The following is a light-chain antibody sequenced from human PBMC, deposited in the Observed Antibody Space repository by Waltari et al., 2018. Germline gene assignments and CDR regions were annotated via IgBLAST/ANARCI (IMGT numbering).Light chain of an antibody. CDR3: QQYNQYPHT. Sequence: SSLSASIGDRVTITCRASEGIRNYVAWFQQKPGKAPKSLIYAASTLHRGVPSKFTGSGFETDFTLTITSLQPDDFATYYCQQYNQYPHTFGQGTRLE. CDR1: EGIRNY. V-gene: IGKV1-16*02. J-gene: IGKJ2*01. CDR2: AAS.